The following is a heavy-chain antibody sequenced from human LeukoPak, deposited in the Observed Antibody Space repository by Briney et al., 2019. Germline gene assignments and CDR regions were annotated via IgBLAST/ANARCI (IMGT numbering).Heavy chain of an antibody. CDR3: ARDHSSSCQLFDY. V-gene: IGHV3-23*01. J-gene: IGHJ4*02. CDR2: ISGSGGST. CDR1: GFTFSSYG. Sequence: GGSLRLSCAASGFTFSSYGMSWVRQAPGKGLEWVSAISGSGGSTYYADSVKGRFTISRDNSKNTLYLQMNSLRAEDTAVYYCARDHSSSCQLFDYWGQGTLVTVSS. D-gene: IGHD6-13*01.